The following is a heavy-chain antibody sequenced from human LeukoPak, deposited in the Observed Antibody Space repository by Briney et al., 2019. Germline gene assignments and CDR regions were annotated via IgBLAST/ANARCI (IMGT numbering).Heavy chain of an antibody. CDR3: TSQRSTGVHDY. Sequence: GGPLRLSCEASGFTFSSYWMSWVRQAPGKGLEWVGNVKQDGSEKYYVDSVKGRFTISRDNARNSLDLQMNGLRAEDTAVYYCTSQRSTGVHDYWGQGTLVTVSS. D-gene: IGHD3-10*01. CDR1: GFTFSSYW. CDR2: VKQDGSEK. J-gene: IGHJ4*02. V-gene: IGHV3-7*01.